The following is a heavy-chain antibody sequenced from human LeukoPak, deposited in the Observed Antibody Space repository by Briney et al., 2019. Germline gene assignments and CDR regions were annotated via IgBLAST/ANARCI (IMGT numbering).Heavy chain of an antibody. Sequence: SETLSLTCAVSGYSITTAYYWGWIRQAPGKGLEWIGSIYHRGNTYYSPSLMSRVTISLDTSKNQFSLNLNSVTAADTAVYYCAKSLRADGGPFDYWGQGTLVTVSS. D-gene: IGHD3-10*01. V-gene: IGHV4-38-2*01. CDR2: IYHRGNT. CDR1: GYSITTAYY. J-gene: IGHJ4*02. CDR3: AKSLRADGGPFDY.